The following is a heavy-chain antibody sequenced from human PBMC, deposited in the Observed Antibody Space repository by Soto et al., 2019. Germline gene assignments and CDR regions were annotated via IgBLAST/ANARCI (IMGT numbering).Heavy chain of an antibody. CDR3: SGGVGDAF. CDR2: TNQDGTKK. V-gene: IGHV3-7*04. Sequence: EVPLVESGGGLVQPGGSLRLSCTISESTIRRDWMNWVRQAPGKGLEWVAHTNQDGTKKYYVDSVKGRFTISRDNAKNSLYLQMDSLRAEDTAMYYCSGGVGDAFWGQGTLVTVSS. D-gene: IGHD1-26*01. CDR1: ESTIRRDW. J-gene: IGHJ4*02.